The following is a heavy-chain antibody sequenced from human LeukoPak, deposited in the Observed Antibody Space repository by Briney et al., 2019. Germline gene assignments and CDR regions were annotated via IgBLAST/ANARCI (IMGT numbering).Heavy chain of an antibody. CDR2: IYYSGST. Sequence: PSETLSLTCTVSGGSISSYYWSWIRQPPGKGLEWIGYIYYSGSTNYNPPLKSRVTISVDTSKNQFSLKLSSVTAADTAVYYCARGGYSSGQVDYWGQGTLVTVSS. CDR3: ARGGYSSGQVDY. D-gene: IGHD6-19*01. V-gene: IGHV4-59*01. J-gene: IGHJ4*02. CDR1: GGSISSYY.